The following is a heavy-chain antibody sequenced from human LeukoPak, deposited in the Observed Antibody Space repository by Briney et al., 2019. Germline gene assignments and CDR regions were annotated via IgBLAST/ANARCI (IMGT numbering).Heavy chain of an antibody. D-gene: IGHD2-15*01. CDR2: INHSGST. CDR3: ARGLYCSGGSCYSGGWLGYYYMDV. CDR1: GGSFSGYY. Sequence: KSSETLSLTCAVYGGSFSGYYWSWIRQPPGKGLEWIGEINHSGSTNYNPSLKSRVTISVDTSKNQFSLELSSVTAADTAVYYCARGLYCSGGSCYSGGWLGYYYMDVWGKGTTVTVSS. V-gene: IGHV4-34*01. J-gene: IGHJ6*03.